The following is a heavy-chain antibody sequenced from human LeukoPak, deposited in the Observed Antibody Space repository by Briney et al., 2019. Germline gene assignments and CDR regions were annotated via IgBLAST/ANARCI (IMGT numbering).Heavy chain of an antibody. CDR2: IYYSGTT. D-gene: IGHD6-19*01. J-gene: IGHJ4*02. CDR1: GGSISSYY. Sequence: SETLSLTCTVSGGSISSYYWSWIRQPPGKGLEWIGFIYYSGTTNYNLSLKSRVTISVDTSRTQLSLKLSSVTAADTAVYYCARSIHFSGWYYDYWGQGTLVTVSS. V-gene: IGHV4-59*01. CDR3: ARSIHFSGWYYDY.